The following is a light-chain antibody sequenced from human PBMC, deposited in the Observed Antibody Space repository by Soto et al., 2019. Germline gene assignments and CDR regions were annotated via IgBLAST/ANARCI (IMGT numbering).Light chain of an antibody. CDR2: DAS. Sequence: EIVLTQSPATLSLSPGERATLSCRASQSVSSYLAWYQQKPGQAPRLLIYDASNRATGIPARFSGSGSGTDFTLPISSLEPEDFAVYSCQQRSNWPPRFTFGPGTKVDIK. J-gene: IGKJ3*01. CDR1: QSVSSY. V-gene: IGKV3-11*01. CDR3: QQRSNWPPRFT.